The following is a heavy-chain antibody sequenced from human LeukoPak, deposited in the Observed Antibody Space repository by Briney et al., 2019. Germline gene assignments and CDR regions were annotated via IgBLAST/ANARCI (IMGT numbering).Heavy chain of an antibody. CDR1: GFTFSDYY. CDR3: ASIHDYGDYCFDY. J-gene: IGHJ4*02. V-gene: IGHV3-11*01. Sequence: GGSLRLSCAASGFTFSDYYMSWIRQAPGKGLEWVSYISSSGSTIYYADSVKGRFTISRDNAKNSLYLQMNSLRAEDTAVYYCASIHDYGDYCFDYWGQGTLVTVSS. CDR2: ISSSGSTI. D-gene: IGHD4-17*01.